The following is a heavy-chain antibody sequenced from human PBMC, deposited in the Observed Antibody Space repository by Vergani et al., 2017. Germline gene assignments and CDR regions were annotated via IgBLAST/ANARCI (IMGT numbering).Heavy chain of an antibody. V-gene: IGHV3-30*02. Sequence: QVQLVESGGGVVQPGGSLRLSCGASGFTFSNYGMHWVRQAPGKGLEWVTFIRYDGSNTYYADSVKGRFTISRDNSKNTLFLQMNSLRPEDTAVYYCARDTVTGSRYFDYWDQGTLVTVSS. J-gene: IGHJ4*02. CDR3: ARDTVTGSRYFDY. CDR1: GFTFSNYG. D-gene: IGHD6-19*01. CDR2: IRYDGSNT.